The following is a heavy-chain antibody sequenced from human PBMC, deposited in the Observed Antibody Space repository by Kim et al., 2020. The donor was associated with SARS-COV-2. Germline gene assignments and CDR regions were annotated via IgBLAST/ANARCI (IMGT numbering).Heavy chain of an antibody. J-gene: IGHJ4*02. D-gene: IGHD6-19*01. V-gene: IGHV3-11*04. CDR1: GFTFSDYY. CDR3: ARSPVKAEQWLVRGYFDY. CDR2: ISSSGSTI. Sequence: GGSLRLSCAASGFTFSDYYMSWIRQAPGKGLEWVSYISSSGSTIYYADSVKGRFTISRDNAKNSLYLQMNSLRAEDTALYYCARSPVKAEQWLVRGYFDYWGQGTLVTVSS.